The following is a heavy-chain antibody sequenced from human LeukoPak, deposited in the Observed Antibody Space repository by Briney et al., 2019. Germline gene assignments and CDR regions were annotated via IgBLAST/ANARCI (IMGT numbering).Heavy chain of an antibody. V-gene: IGHV4-59*08. J-gene: IGHJ3*02. CDR1: GGSISSYY. CDR3: ASRNPQRVLDAFDI. Sequence: SETLSLTCTVSGGSISSYYWSWIRQPPGKGLEWIGYIYYSGNTDYNPSLESRVTISVDTSKNQFSLKLSSVTAADTAVYYCASRNPQRVLDAFDIWGQGTMVTVSS. CDR2: IYYSGNT. D-gene: IGHD3-3*01.